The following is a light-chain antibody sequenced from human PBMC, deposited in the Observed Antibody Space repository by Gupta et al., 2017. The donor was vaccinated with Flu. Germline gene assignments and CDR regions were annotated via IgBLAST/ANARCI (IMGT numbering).Light chain of an antibody. CDR1: QSVLYSSNNKNY. CDR3: QQYYTSPPT. V-gene: IGKV4-1*01. Sequence: SLGERATINCKSSQSVLYSSNNKNYLAWYQQKPGQPPKLLIYWASTRESGVPDRFSGSRSGTDFTLTISGLQPEDVAVYYCQQYYTSPPTFGQGTKLEIK. CDR2: WAS. J-gene: IGKJ2*01.